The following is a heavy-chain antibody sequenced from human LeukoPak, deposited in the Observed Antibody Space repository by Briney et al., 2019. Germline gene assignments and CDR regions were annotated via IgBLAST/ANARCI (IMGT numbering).Heavy chain of an antibody. CDR1: GRCISSISYY. V-gene: IGHV4-39*01. CDR2: IYYSGST. J-gene: IGHJ3*02. CDR3: ARRNEDLIAAAGSDAFDI. D-gene: IGHD6-13*01. Sequence: SETLSLTCTVSGRCISSISYYWGWIRQPPGKGLEWIGSIYYSGSTYYNPSLKSRVTISVDTSKNQFSLKLSSVTAADTAVYYCARRNEDLIAAAGSDAFDIWGQGTMVTVSS.